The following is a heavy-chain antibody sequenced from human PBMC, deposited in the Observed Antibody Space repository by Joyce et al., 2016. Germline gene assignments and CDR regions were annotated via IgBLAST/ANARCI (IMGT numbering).Heavy chain of an antibody. CDR3: VRELHGGLYDY. CDR1: GYTFTAYY. J-gene: IGHJ4*02. CDR2: ISPNSGNT. V-gene: IGHV1-46*01. Sequence: QVQLLQSGAEVKRPGTSVKVACKASGYTFTAYYLHWGRQPPGQGPEWMGIISPNSGNTVYALNLYGRITVTSDSSTNTVYMDLDSLRSDDTAIYYCVRELHGGLYDYWGQGTLVSVSS. D-gene: IGHD4-23*01.